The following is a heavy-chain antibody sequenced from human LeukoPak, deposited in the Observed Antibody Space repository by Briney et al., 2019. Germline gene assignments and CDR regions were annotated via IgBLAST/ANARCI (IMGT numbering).Heavy chain of an antibody. D-gene: IGHD3-3*01. J-gene: IGHJ3*02. V-gene: IGHV4-61*02. CDR3: ARVKPGITIFGVYNAFDI. CDR1: GGSIRSGSYY. Sequence: PSQTLSLTXTVSGGSIRSGSYYWSWIRQPAGKGLEWIGRIYTSGSTNYNPSLKSRVTISVDTSKNQFSLKLSSVTAADTAVYYCARVKPGITIFGVYNAFDIWGQGTMVTVSS. CDR2: IYTSGST.